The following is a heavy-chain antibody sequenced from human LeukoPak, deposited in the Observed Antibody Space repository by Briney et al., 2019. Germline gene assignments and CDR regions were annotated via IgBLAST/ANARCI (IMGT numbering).Heavy chain of an antibody. J-gene: IGHJ4*02. CDR3: AKSGGYSYGYDFDY. CDR2: ISGNGGST. Sequence: GGSLRLSCAASGFTFDDYAMHWVRQAPGKGLEWVSLISGNGGSTCYADSVKGRFTISRDNSKNSLYLQMNSLRTEDTALYYCAKSGGYSYGYDFDYWGQGTLVTVSS. V-gene: IGHV3-43*02. D-gene: IGHD5-18*01. CDR1: GFTFDDYA.